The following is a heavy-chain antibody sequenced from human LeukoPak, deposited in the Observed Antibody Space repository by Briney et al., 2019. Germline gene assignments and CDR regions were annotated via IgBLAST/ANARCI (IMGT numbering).Heavy chain of an antibody. J-gene: IGHJ5*02. CDR1: GYTFTSYG. D-gene: IGHD3-10*01. CDR2: ISACNGNT. CDR3: ARFDTMVRGEEGNWFDP. Sequence: ASVKVSCKASGYTFTSYGISWVRQAPGQGLEWMGWISACNGNTNYAQKLQGRVTMTTDTSTSTAYMELRSLRSDDTAVYYCARFDTMVRGEEGNWFDPWGQGTLVTVSS. V-gene: IGHV1-18*01.